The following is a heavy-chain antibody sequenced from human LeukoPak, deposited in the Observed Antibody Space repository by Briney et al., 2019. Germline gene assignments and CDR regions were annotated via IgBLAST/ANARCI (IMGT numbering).Heavy chain of an antibody. CDR2: IDPEDGET. CDR3: ASDRGAFDY. V-gene: IGHV1-69-2*01. CDR1: GYMFADYH. D-gene: IGHD3-10*01. Sequence: ASVKVSCKGSGYMFADYHIHWVRQAPGKGLEWMGLIDPEDGETIYAEMFQGRLTITADTSTDTAYMELNSLRSEDTAVYYCASDRGAFDYWGQGTLVIVSS. J-gene: IGHJ4*02.